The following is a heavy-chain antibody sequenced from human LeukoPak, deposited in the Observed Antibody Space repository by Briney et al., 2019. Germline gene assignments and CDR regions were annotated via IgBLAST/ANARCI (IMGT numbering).Heavy chain of an antibody. CDR1: RFTFSSYS. V-gene: IGHV3-21*01. D-gene: IGHD3-16*01. J-gene: IGHJ3*02. Sequence: PGGSLRLSCAASRFTFSSYSMNWVRQAPGKGREWVSSISSSSSYIYYADSVKGRFTISRDNAKNSLYLQMNSLRTEDTAVYYCARERWGDAFDIWGQGTLVTVSS. CDR3: ARERWGDAFDI. CDR2: ISSSSSYI.